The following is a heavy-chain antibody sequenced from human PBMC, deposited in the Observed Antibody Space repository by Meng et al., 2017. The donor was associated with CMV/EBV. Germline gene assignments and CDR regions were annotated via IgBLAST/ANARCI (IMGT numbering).Heavy chain of an antibody. CDR3: ARDRTLDY. Sequence: SETLSLTCTVSGGSISSYYWSWIRQPPGKGLEWIGYIYYSGSTNYNPSLKSRVTISVDTSKNQFSLKLSSVTAADTAVYYCARDRTLDYWGQGTLVTVSS. J-gene: IGHJ4*02. V-gene: IGHV4-59*01. CDR2: IYYSGST. CDR1: GGSISSYY.